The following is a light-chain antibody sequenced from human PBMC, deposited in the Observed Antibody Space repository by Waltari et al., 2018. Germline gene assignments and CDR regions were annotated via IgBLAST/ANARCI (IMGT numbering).Light chain of an antibody. J-gene: IGKJ5*01. CDR2: DAS. CDR3: QQYDNLPIT. CDR1: QDITNY. Sequence: DIQMTQSPSSLSASVGDRVTITCQASQDITNYLNWYQQKPGKAPKLLIFDASNLATGVPSRFGGSGSGTDFTFTISDLQPEDFATYYCQQYDNLPITFGQGTRLEIK. V-gene: IGKV1-33*01.